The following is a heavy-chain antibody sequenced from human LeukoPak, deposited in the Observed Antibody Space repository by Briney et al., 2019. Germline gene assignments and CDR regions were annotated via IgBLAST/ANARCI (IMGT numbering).Heavy chain of an antibody. Sequence: ASVKVSCKASGYTFTGYYMHWVRQAPGQGLEWMGWINPNSGGTNYAQKFQGRVTMTRDTSISTAYMELSRLRSDDTAVYYCARGAVGYYDSSGYYTLDYWAREPWSPSPQ. V-gene: IGHV1-2*02. J-gene: IGHJ4*02. CDR3: ARGAVGYYDSSGYYTLDY. CDR2: INPNSGGT. D-gene: IGHD3-22*01. CDR1: GYTFTGYY.